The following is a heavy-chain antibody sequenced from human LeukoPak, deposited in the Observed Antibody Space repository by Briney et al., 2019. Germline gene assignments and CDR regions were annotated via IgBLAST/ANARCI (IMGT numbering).Heavy chain of an antibody. CDR1: GGSISSSSYY. V-gene: IGHV4-39*01. D-gene: IGHD3-22*01. J-gene: IGHJ4*02. Sequence: PSETLSLTCTVSGGSISSSSYYWGWIRQPPGKGLEWIVSIYYSGSTYYNPSLKSRVTISVDTSKNQFSLKLSSVTAADTAVYYCARRPFYDSSGSIYFDYWGQGTLVTVSS. CDR2: IYYSGST. CDR3: ARRPFYDSSGSIYFDY.